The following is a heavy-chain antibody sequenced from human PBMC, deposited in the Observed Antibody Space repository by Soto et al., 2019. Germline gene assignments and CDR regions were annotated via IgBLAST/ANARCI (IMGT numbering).Heavy chain of an antibody. CDR3: TRDPGIGFDY. Sequence: QVQLVESGGGVVQPGRSLRLCCAASGFTFNRYAIHWVRQAPGKGLEWVAVISYGGSDKYYADSVKGRFTVSRDNSKNTLYLQMNSLRAEDTAIYYCTRDPGIGFDYWGQGTLVIVSS. D-gene: IGHD1-26*01. V-gene: IGHV3-30-3*01. CDR2: ISYGGSDK. CDR1: GFTFNRYA. J-gene: IGHJ4*02.